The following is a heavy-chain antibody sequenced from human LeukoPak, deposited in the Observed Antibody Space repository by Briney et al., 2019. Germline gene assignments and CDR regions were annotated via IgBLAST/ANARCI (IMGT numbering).Heavy chain of an antibody. D-gene: IGHD3-9*01. CDR3: ARDVGYILTGYYGFYFDY. CDR2: ISGSGGST. CDR1: GFTFSSYA. V-gene: IGHV3-23*01. Sequence: GGSLRLSCAASGFTFSSYAMSWVRQAPGKGLEWVSAISGSGGSTYYADSVKGRFTISRDNSKNTLYLQMNSLRAEDTAVYYCARDVGYILTGYYGFYFDYWGQGTLVTVSS. J-gene: IGHJ4*02.